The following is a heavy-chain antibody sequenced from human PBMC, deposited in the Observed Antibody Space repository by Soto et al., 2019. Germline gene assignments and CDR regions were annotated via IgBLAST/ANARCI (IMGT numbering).Heavy chain of an antibody. CDR2: IRSKAYGGTT. D-gene: IGHD3-22*01. CDR1: GFTFGDYA. Sequence: SGGSLRLSCTASGFTFGDYAMSWVRQAPGKGLEWVGFIRSKAYGGTTEYAASVKGRFTISRDDSKSIAYLQMNSLKTEDTAVYYCTRDPEPYYYDSSGPPQPFPNYYYYGMDVWGQGTTVTVSS. J-gene: IGHJ6*02. V-gene: IGHV3-49*04. CDR3: TRDPEPYYYDSSGPPQPFPNYYYYGMDV.